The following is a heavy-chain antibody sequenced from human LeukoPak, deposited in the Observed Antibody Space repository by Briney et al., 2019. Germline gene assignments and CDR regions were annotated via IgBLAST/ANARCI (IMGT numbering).Heavy chain of an antibody. CDR1: GFTFSSYA. J-gene: IGHJ4*02. CDR2: ISYDGSNK. CDR3: ARMKMVRGAPWGFDY. Sequence: GGSLRLSCAASGFTFSSYAMHWVRQAPGKGLEWVAVISYDGSNKYYADSVKGRFTISRDNAKNTLYLQMNSLRAEDTALYYCARMKMVRGAPWGFDYWGQGTLVSVSS. V-gene: IGHV3-30-3*01. D-gene: IGHD3-10*01.